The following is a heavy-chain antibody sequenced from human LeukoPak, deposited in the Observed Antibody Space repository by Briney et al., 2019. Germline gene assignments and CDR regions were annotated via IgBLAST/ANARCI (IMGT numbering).Heavy chain of an antibody. J-gene: IGHJ6*03. CDR2: ISGGGVNT. V-gene: IGHV3-23*01. CDR3: AKGDPYSSNWLSMDV. Sequence: PGGSLRLSCAGSGFTFNNYATSWVRQAPGKGLEWLSGISGGGVNTYYADSVKGRFTISRDNSENTLYLQMNSLRAEDTAVYYCAKGDPYSSNWLSMDVWGKGTTVTVSS. CDR1: GFTFNNYA. D-gene: IGHD6-13*01.